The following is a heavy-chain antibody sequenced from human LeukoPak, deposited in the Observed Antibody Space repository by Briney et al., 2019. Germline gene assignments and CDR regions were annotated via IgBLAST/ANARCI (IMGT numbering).Heavy chain of an antibody. D-gene: IGHD1-26*01. Sequence: SETLSLTCTVSGGSISSSSYYWGWIRQPPGKGLEWIGSIYYSGSTYYNPSLKSRVTISVDTSKNQFSLKLSSVTAADTAVYYCARVGYSGSRAVDYWGQGTLVTVSS. J-gene: IGHJ4*02. CDR1: GGSISSSSYY. CDR3: ARVGYSGSRAVDY. CDR2: IYYSGST. V-gene: IGHV4-39*07.